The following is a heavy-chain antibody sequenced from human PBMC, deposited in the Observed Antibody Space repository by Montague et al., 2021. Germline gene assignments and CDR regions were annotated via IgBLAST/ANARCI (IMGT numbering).Heavy chain of an antibody. V-gene: IGHV4-38-2*02. CDR3: ARERDRYYYMDI. J-gene: IGHJ6*03. CDR1: RSLINSDYY. Sequence: ETLSLTCTVSRSLINSDYYWGWIRQPPGKGLEWMGSVSHGGSTYYNPSLKSRVTISVDTSNNHFSLKLSSVTAADTAMYYCARERDRYYYMDIWGKGTTITVSS. CDR2: VSHGGST.